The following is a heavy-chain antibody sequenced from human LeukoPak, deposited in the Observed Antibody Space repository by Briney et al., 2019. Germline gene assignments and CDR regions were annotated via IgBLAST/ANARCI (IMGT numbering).Heavy chain of an antibody. CDR1: GFTFSDHY. D-gene: IGHD6-6*01. J-gene: IGHJ6*02. CDR2: INHSGST. V-gene: IGHV4-34*01. CDR3: ASTVAARRLNYYYYGMDV. Sequence: GSLRLSCVVSGFTFSDHYMDWVRQPPGKGLEWIGEINHSGSTNYNPSLKSRVTISVDTSKNQFSLKLSSVTAADTAVYYCASTVAARRLNYYYYGMDVWGQGTTVTVSS.